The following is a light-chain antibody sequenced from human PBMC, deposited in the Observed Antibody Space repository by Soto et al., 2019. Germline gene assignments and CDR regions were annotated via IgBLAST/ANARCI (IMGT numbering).Light chain of an antibody. J-gene: IGKJ4*01. CDR1: QSVSSSY. V-gene: IGKV3D-20*02. Sequence: EIVLTQSPGTLSLSPGESATLSCRASQSVSSSYLAWYQQKPGQAPRLLIYGGSSRATGIPVRLSGSGSGTDFTLTISSLEPEDFAVYYGQQRSNWPLTFGGGTKVDIK. CDR3: QQRSNWPLT. CDR2: GGS.